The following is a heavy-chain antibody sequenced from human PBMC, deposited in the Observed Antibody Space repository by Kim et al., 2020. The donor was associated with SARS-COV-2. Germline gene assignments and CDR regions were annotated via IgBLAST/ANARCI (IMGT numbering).Heavy chain of an antibody. J-gene: IGHJ5*02. D-gene: IGHD6-19*01. CDR3: ARYSSPSGRFDP. V-gene: IGHV4-30-2*04. Sequence: YHHPALKRRVTITNDTSKNQFSLKLSSVTAADTAVYYCARYSSPSGRFDPWGQGTLVTVSS.